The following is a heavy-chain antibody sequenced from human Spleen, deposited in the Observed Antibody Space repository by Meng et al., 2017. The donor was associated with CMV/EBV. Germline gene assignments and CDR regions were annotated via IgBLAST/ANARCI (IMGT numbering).Heavy chain of an antibody. CDR3: TKAYTAMGRDY. CDR2: IKQDGSEK. V-gene: IGHV3-7*01. J-gene: IGHJ4*02. CDR1: GFTFSSYW. Sequence: GGSLRLSCAASGFTFSSYWMSWVRQAPGKGLEWVANIKQDGSEKYYVDSVKGRFTISRDNAKNSLYLQMNSLRAEDTAVYYCTKAYTAMGRDYWGQGTLVTVSS. D-gene: IGHD5-18*01.